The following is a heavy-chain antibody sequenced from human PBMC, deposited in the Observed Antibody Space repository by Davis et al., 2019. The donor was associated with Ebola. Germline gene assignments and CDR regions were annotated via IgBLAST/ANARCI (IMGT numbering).Heavy chain of an antibody. CDR3: ARDWGITIFGVVNRWFDP. CDR1: GFTFSSYA. V-gene: IGHV3-30-3*01. J-gene: IGHJ5*02. D-gene: IGHD3-3*01. CDR2: ISYDGSNK. Sequence: PGGSLRLSCAASGFTFSSYAMHWVRQAPGKGLEWVAVISYDGSNKYYADSVKGRFTISRDNSKNTLYLQMNSLRAEDTAVYYCARDWGITIFGVVNRWFDPWGQGTLVTVSS.